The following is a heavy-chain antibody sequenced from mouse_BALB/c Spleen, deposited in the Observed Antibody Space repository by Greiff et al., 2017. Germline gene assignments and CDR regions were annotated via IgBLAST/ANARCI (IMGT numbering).Heavy chain of an antibody. CDR3: ALYYYGSPDY. V-gene: IGHV14-3*02. CDR2: IDPANGNT. J-gene: IGHJ2*01. D-gene: IGHD1-1*01. Sequence: EVKLMESGAELVKPGASVKLSCTASGFNIKDTYMHWVKQRPEQGLEWIGRIDPANGNTKYDPKFQGKATITADTSSNTAYLQLSSLTSEDTAVYYCALYYYGSPDYWGQGTTLTVSS. CDR1: GFNIKDTY.